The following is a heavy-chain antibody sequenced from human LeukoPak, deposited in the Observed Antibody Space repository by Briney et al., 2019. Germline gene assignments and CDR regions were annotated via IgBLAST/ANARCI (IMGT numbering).Heavy chain of an antibody. CDR3: ARAWYSWGYYFDY. Sequence: GGSLRLSCAASGFTFSSYSMNWVRQAPGKGLEWVSYISSSSSTIFYANSVKGRFTISRDNAKNSLYLQMHSLRDEDTAVYYCARAWYSWGYYFDYWGQGTLVTVSS. V-gene: IGHV3-48*02. J-gene: IGHJ4*02. CDR2: ISSSSSTI. CDR1: GFTFSSYS. D-gene: IGHD1-26*01.